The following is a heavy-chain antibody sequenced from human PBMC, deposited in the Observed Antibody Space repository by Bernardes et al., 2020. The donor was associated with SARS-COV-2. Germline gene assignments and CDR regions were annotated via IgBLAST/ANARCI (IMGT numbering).Heavy chain of an antibody. V-gene: IGHV3-72*01. D-gene: IGHD3-3*01. CDR3: ARDPMITIFGVVIPYGMDV. J-gene: IGHJ6*02. Sequence: GSLRLSCAASGFTFSDHYMDWVRQAPGKGLEWVGRTRNKANSYTTEYAASVKGRFTISRDDSKNSLYLQMNSLKTEDTAVYYCARDPMITIFGVVIPYGMDVWGQGTTVTVSS. CDR1: GFTFSDHY. CDR2: TRNKANSYTT.